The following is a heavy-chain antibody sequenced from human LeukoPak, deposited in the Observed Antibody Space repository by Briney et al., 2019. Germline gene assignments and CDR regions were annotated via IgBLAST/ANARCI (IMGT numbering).Heavy chain of an antibody. CDR3: ARDCGGDCNSDY. CDR2: IKQDGSGK. J-gene: IGHJ4*02. Sequence: GGSLRRSCAASGFTFGTYWMSWVRQAPGKGLEWVAHIKQDGSGKYYMDSVKGRFTISRDNAKNSLFLQMNSLRAEDTAVYYCARDCGGDCNSDYWGQGPLVTVSS. D-gene: IGHD2-21*02. CDR1: GFTFGTYW. V-gene: IGHV3-7*01.